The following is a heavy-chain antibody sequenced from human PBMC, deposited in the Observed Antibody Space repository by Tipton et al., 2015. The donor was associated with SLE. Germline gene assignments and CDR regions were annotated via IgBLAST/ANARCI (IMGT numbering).Heavy chain of an antibody. J-gene: IGHJ6*02. CDR2: ISYDGSNK. CDR3: ARDLGIALYGMDV. CDR1: GFTFSTYP. V-gene: IGHV3-30*09. Sequence: SLRLSCAASGFTFSTYPLHWVRQSPGKGLEWVAGISYDGSNKFYTESVMGRFAISRDNSKNTLYLEMNSLRAEDTAVYYCARDLGIALYGMDVWGQGTTVTVSS. D-gene: IGHD6-13*01.